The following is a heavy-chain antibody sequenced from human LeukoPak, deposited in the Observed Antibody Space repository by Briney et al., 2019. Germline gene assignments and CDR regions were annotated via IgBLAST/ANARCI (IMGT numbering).Heavy chain of an antibody. CDR3: AKGGKWDVTPFDY. Sequence: GGSLRLSCAASGITFRSYGMHWVRQAPGKGLEWVAFIWYDGSNKYYADSVKGRFTISRDNSKNTLYLQVNSLRAEDTAVYYCAKGGKWDVTPFDYWGQGTLVTVSS. J-gene: IGHJ4*02. V-gene: IGHV3-30*02. D-gene: IGHD1-26*01. CDR2: IWYDGSNK. CDR1: GITFRSYG.